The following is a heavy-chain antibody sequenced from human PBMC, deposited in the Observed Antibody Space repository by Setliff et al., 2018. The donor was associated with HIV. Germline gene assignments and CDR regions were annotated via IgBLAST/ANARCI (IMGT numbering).Heavy chain of an antibody. Sequence: GESLTISCAASGFTFSGFGMNWVRQAPGGGLEWLSYIGTSGHTIYYADSAKGRFTISRDNARDSVSLQMNSLRGDDTAVYYCARDDPFGESDAFDLWGQGTMVTVSS. CDR2: IGTSGHTI. J-gene: IGHJ3*01. V-gene: IGHV3-48*01. CDR3: ARDDPFGESDAFDL. CDR1: GFTFSGFG. D-gene: IGHD3-10*01.